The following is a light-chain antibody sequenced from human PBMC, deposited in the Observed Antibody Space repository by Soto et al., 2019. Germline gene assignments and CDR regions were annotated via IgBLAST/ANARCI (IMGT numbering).Light chain of an antibody. CDR3: QQYGGSPPIT. CDR2: GVS. Sequence: EIVMRQSPATLSVSPGERATLSCRASQSLSSSYLAWYQQKPGQAPRLLMYGVSYRATGIPDRFSGGGSGTHFTLTISRLEPEDFAVYYCQQYGGSPPITFGQGTRLEI. CDR1: QSLSSSY. J-gene: IGKJ5*01. V-gene: IGKV3-20*01.